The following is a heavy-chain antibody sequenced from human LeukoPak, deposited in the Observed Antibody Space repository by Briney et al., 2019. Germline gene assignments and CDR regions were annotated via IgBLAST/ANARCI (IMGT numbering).Heavy chain of an antibody. V-gene: IGHV4-4*07. CDR1: GGSISSYY. D-gene: IGHD3-10*01. Sequence: SETLSLTCTVSGGSISSYYWSWIRQPAGKGLEWIGRISSRGYTNYNPSLKSRVAMSVDTSKNQFSLKLSSVTAADTAVYYCGASTVRGAELDGSVDYWGQGTLVTVSS. CDR2: ISSRGYT. J-gene: IGHJ4*02. CDR3: GASTVRGAELDGSVDY.